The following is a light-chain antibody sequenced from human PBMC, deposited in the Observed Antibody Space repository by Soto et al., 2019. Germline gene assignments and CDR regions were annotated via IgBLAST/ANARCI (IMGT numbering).Light chain of an antibody. Sequence: AIQMTQSPSSLSASVGDRVTITCRASQGIGNDLGWYQQKSGKAPKLLIYAASNLQSGVPSRFSGSGSGTDVTLTISGLQPEDVATYYCLQDHNYPLTFGGGTKVEI. V-gene: IGKV1-6*01. CDR2: AAS. CDR3: LQDHNYPLT. CDR1: QGIGND. J-gene: IGKJ4*01.